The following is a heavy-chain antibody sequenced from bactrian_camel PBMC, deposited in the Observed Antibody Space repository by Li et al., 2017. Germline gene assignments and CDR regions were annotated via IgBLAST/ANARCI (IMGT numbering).Heavy chain of an antibody. J-gene: IGHJ4*01. D-gene: IGHD8*01. CDR1: GSTVGLTC. Sequence: QVQLVESGGASVQAGGSLRVSCEAFGSTVGLTCMGWFRQAPGKEREAVAGIYTGDGNTYYTDSVKGRFTISIDNDKNTLYLQMDSLNPDDTGMYYCAVAERIISASARPRPPPLTAGAYNYWGQGTQVTVS. CDR2: IYTGDGNT. CDR3: AVAERIISASARPRPPPLTAGAYNY. V-gene: IGHV3S54*01.